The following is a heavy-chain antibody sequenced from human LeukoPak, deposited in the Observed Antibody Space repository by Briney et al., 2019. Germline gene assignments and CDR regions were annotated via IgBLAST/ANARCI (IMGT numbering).Heavy chain of an antibody. CDR3: ARHGPRYYYGSGSSPNNWFDP. J-gene: IGHJ5*02. D-gene: IGHD3-10*01. Sequence: GESLKISCKGSGYSFTSYWIGWVRQMPGKGLEWMGIIYPGDSDTRYSPSFQGQVTISADKSISTAYLQWSSQKASDTAMYYCARHGPRYYYGSGSSPNNWFDPWGQGTLVTVSS. V-gene: IGHV5-51*01. CDR2: IYPGDSDT. CDR1: GYSFTSYW.